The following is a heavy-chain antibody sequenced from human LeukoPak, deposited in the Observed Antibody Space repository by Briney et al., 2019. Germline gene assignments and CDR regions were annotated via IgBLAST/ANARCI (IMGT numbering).Heavy chain of an antibody. Sequence: PGGSLRLSCAASGFTVSSNYMSWVRQAPGKGLEWVSVIYSGGSTYYAGSVKGRFTISRDNSKNTLYLQMNSLRAEDTAVYYCARGELSYYYYGMDVWGQGTTVTVSS. CDR1: GFTVSSNY. J-gene: IGHJ6*02. V-gene: IGHV3-53*01. CDR3: ARGELSYYYYGMDV. D-gene: IGHD3-16*02. CDR2: IYSGGST.